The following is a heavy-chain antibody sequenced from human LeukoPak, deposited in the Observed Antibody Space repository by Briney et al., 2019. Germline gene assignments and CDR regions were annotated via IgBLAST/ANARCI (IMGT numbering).Heavy chain of an antibody. Sequence: GGSLRLSCAASGFTFSSYAMHWVRQAPGKGLERVAVISYDGSNKYYADSVKGRFTISRDNSKNTLYLQMNSLRAEDTAVYYCARAGYCSSTSCPYYYYYYGMDVWGQGTTVTVSS. CDR2: ISYDGSNK. D-gene: IGHD2-2*01. V-gene: IGHV3-30-3*01. J-gene: IGHJ6*02. CDR1: GFTFSSYA. CDR3: ARAGYCSSTSCPYYYYYYGMDV.